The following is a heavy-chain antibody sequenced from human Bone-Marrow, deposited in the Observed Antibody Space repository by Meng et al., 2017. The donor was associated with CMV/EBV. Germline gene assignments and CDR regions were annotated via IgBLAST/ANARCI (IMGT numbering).Heavy chain of an antibody. CDR3: ARYMVRGIYYGMDV. V-gene: IGHV3-66*02. J-gene: IGHJ6*02. D-gene: IGHD3-10*01. CDR1: GFTVSSHY. CDR2: IYSGGST. Sequence: GESLKIPCASSGFTVSSHYMSWVRQAPGKGLEWVSVIYSGGSTYYADSVKGRFTISRDNSKNTLYLQMNSLRAEDTAVYYCARYMVRGIYYGMDVWGQGTTVTVSS.